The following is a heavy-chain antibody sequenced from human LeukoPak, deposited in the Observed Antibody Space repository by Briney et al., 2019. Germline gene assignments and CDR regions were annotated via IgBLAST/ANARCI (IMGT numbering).Heavy chain of an antibody. Sequence: ASVKVSCKASGYIFTDYYMHWVRQAPGQGLEWMGRINPNSGGSNCAREFQGRVTMTRDTSINTAYMELNRLRSDDTAVYYCARGSGYGDSPGLHWGQGTLVTVSS. CDR1: GYIFTDYY. CDR3: ARGSGYGDSPGLH. V-gene: IGHV1-2*06. CDR2: INPNSGGS. J-gene: IGHJ4*02. D-gene: IGHD4-17*01.